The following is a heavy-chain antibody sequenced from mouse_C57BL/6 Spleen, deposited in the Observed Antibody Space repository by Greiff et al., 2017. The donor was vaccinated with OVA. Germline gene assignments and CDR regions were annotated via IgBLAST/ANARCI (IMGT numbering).Heavy chain of an antibody. Sequence: VQLQESGPELVKPGASVKLSCKASGYTFTSYDINWVKQRPGQGLEWIGWIYPRDGSTKYNEKFKGKATLTVDTSSSTAYMELHSLTSEDSAVYFCARCTTVVATQPFDVWGTGTTVTVSS. J-gene: IGHJ1*03. D-gene: IGHD1-1*01. CDR2: IYPRDGST. V-gene: IGHV1-85*01. CDR3: ARCTTVVATQPFDV. CDR1: GYTFTSYD.